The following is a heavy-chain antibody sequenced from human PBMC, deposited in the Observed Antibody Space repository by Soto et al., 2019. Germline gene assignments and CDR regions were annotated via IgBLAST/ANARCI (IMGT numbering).Heavy chain of an antibody. CDR1: GGSISSSSYF. CDR2: IYYSGST. D-gene: IGHD2-15*01. Sequence: PSETLSLTCTVSGGSISSSSYFWGWIRQPPGKGLEWIGSIYYSGSTYYNPSLKSRVTVSVDTSKSQFSLKLNSVTAADTAVYYCARHRSDFWFDPWGEGTLVTVSS. V-gene: IGHV4-39*01. CDR3: ARHRSDFWFDP. J-gene: IGHJ5*02.